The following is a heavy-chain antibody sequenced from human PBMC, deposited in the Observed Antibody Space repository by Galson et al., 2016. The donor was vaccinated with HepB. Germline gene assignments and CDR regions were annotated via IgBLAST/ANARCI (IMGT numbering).Heavy chain of an antibody. D-gene: IGHD2-2*01. Sequence: SLRLSCAASGLTFSTYGMHWVRQAPGKGLEWVAFIWYDGSDKYYADSVKGRFTISRDNSKNTLYLQMTSLRAEDTAVYYCARDMRPVYRSDYYYMDVWGTGTTVTVS. CDR1: GLTFSTYG. CDR3: ARDMRPVYRSDYYYMDV. CDR2: IWYDGSDK. V-gene: IGHV3-33*01. J-gene: IGHJ6*03.